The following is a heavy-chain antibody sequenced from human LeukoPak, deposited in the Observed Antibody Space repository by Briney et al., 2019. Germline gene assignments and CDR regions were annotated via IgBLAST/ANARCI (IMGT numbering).Heavy chain of an antibody. CDR3: ARGGRRWLAKGYDY. D-gene: IGHD6-19*01. CDR2: INHSGST. V-gene: IGHV4-34*01. CDR1: GGSFNGYY. Sequence: SETLSLTCAAYGGSFNGYYWTWIRQPPGRGLEWIGEINHSGSTNYNPSLKSRVTISADTSKNQFSLNLSSVTAADTAVCYCARGGRRWLAKGYDYWGQGTLVTVSS. J-gene: IGHJ4*02.